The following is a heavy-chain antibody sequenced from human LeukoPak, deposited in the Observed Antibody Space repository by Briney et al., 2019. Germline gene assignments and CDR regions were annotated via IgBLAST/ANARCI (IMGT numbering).Heavy chain of an antibody. CDR2: ISGSGGST. Sequence: GGSLRLSCAASGFTFSSYAMSWVRQAPGKGLEWVSAISGSGGSTYYADSVKGRFTISRDNSKNTLYLQMNSLRAEDTAVYYCAKDSEQEYYYDSSGLNLFDYWGQGTLVTVSS. D-gene: IGHD3-22*01. V-gene: IGHV3-23*01. CDR1: GFTFSSYA. J-gene: IGHJ4*02. CDR3: AKDSEQEYYYDSSGLNLFDY.